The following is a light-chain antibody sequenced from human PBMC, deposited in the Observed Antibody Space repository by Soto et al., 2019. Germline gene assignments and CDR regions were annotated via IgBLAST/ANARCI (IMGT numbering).Light chain of an antibody. Sequence: EIVLTQSPGTLSLSPGERATLSCRASQSVSSSYLAWYQQKPGQAPKVLIYRASSRATGIPDRFSGSGSGTDFTLTISSLEPEDFAVYYCQHRKNWQVTFGQGTRLEI. V-gene: IGKV3D-20*02. J-gene: IGKJ5*01. CDR1: QSVSSSY. CDR2: RAS. CDR3: QHRKNWQVT.